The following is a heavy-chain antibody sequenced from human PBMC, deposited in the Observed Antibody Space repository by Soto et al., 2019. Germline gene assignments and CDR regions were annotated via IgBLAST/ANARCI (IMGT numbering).Heavy chain of an antibody. CDR3: ARERPKSDYYYYGMDV. Sequence: QVQLVQSGAEVKKPGSSVKVSCKASGGTFSSYAISWVPQAPGQGLEWMGGIIPIFGTANYAQKFQGRVTITANESTRTAYMELSSLRSEDTAVYYCARERPKSDYYYYGMDVWGQGTTVTVSS. D-gene: IGHD1-1*01. CDR1: GGTFSSYA. J-gene: IGHJ6*02. CDR2: IIPIFGTA. V-gene: IGHV1-69*01.